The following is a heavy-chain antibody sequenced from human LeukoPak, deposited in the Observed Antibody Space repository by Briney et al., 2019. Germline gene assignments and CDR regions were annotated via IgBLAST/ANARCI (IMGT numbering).Heavy chain of an antibody. D-gene: IGHD4-11*01. J-gene: IGHJ4*02. CDR1: GGSISSSSYY. Sequence: PSETLSLTCTVSGGSISSSSYYWGWIRQPPGKGLEWIGSIYYSGSTYYNPSLNSRVTISVDTSKYQFSLKLSSVTAADTAVYYCARLGVTMPVPDYWGQGTLVTVSS. CDR2: IYYSGST. CDR3: ARLGVTMPVPDY. V-gene: IGHV4-39*01.